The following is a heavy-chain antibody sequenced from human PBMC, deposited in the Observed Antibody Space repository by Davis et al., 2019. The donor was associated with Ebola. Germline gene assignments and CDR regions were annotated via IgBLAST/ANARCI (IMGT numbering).Heavy chain of an antibody. CDR2: ISGTSSSNYI. D-gene: IGHD6-19*01. V-gene: IGHV3-21*01. J-gene: IGHJ4*02. Sequence: GESLKISCVASGFTFSAYTMNWVRQAPGKGLEWVSCISGTSSSNYIYYADSVKGRFTVSRDNAKNSLFLQMNSLRDEDTAVYYCARDGYSNDWGDYWGQGTLVTVSS. CDR1: GFTFSAYT. CDR3: ARDGYSNDWGDY.